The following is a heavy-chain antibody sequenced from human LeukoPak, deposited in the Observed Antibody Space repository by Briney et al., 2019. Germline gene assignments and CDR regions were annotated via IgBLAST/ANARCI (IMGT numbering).Heavy chain of an antibody. V-gene: IGHV4-30-4*08. CDR3: ARYSSSWYLEPPHDAFDI. Sequence: KPSETLSLTCTVSGGSISSSSYYWSWIRQPPGKGLEWIGYIYYSGSTYYNPSLKSRVTISVDTSKNQFSLKLSSVTAADTAVYYCARYSSSWYLEPPHDAFDIWGQGTMVTVSS. CDR1: GGSISSSSYY. D-gene: IGHD6-13*01. J-gene: IGHJ3*02. CDR2: IYYSGST.